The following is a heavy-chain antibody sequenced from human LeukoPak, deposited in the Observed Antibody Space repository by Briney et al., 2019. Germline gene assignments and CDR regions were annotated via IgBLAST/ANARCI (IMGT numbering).Heavy chain of an antibody. CDR2: INPNSGGT. V-gene: IGHV1-2*02. CDR3: ASYQASNTDYFDY. Sequence: ASVKVSCKPSGYTFTGYYIHWVPQAPGQRLEWMGWINPNSGGTNYAQKFQGRVTMTRDTSISTAYMELSRLRSDDTAVYYCASYQASNTDYFDYWGQGTLVTVSS. D-gene: IGHD2-2*01. CDR1: GYTFTGYY. J-gene: IGHJ4*02.